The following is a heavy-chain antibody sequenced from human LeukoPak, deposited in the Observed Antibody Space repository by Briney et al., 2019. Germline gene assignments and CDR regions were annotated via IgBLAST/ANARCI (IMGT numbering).Heavy chain of an antibody. J-gene: IGHJ4*02. Sequence: PSETLSLTCTVSGGSISSYYWSWLRQPPGMGLEWVGNIYFRGGTNYNPYLKSRVTISIATSKDQFSLKLSSVTAADTAVYYCAKGPVYGDYMGVIDYWGQGTLVTVSS. CDR2: IYFRGGT. CDR3: AKGPVYGDYMGVIDY. V-gene: IGHV4-59*01. CDR1: GGSISSYY. D-gene: IGHD4-17*01.